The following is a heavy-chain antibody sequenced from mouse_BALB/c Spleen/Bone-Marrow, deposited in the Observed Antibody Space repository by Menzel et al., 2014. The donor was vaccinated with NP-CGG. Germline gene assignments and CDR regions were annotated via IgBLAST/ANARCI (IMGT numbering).Heavy chain of an antibody. CDR3: ARNANWLFTY. D-gene: IGHD4-1*01. CDR2: INPGSGGS. V-gene: IGHV1-54*01. J-gene: IGHJ3*01. CDR1: GYDFTSYL. Sequence: VQLQQSGAEVVRPGTSVKVSCKASGYDFTSYLIEWIKQRPGQGLEWIGVINPGSGGSNYNEKFTGKATLTVDKSSSTAYMQLSSLTSDDSAVYFCARNANWLFTYWGQATLVTVSA.